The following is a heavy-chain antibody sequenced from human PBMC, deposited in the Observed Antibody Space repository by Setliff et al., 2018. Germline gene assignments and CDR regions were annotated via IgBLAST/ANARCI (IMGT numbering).Heavy chain of an antibody. CDR2: INHSGST. CDR1: GGSFSGYY. V-gene: IGHV4-34*01. CDR3: ARHGLQFLEWLSAFDY. D-gene: IGHD3-3*01. Sequence: SETLSLTCAVYGGSFSGYYWSWIRQPPGKGLEWIGDINHSGSTNYNPSLTSRVTISVDTSKNQFSLKLSSVTAADTAMYYCARHGLQFLEWLSAFDYWGQGTLVTVSS. J-gene: IGHJ4*02.